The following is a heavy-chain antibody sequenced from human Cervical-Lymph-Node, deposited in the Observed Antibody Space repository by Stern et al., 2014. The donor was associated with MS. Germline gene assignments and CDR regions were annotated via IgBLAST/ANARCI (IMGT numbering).Heavy chain of an antibody. Sequence: EMQLVESGGGLVKPGGSLRLSCAASGFTFSSYSMNWVRQASGKGLEWDSSSSSSSSYIYYADSVKGRFTISRDNAKNSLYLQMNSLRAEDTAVYYCARDRGGSYSDYWGQGTLVTVSS. CDR2: SSSSSSYI. D-gene: IGHD1-26*01. J-gene: IGHJ4*02. V-gene: IGHV3-21*01. CDR1: GFTFSSYS. CDR3: ARDRGGSYSDY.